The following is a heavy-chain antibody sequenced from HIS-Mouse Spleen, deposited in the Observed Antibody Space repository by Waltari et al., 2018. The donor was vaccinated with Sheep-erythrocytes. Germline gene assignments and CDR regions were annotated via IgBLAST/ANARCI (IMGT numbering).Heavy chain of an antibody. Sequence: EVQLVESGGGLVKPGGSLRLSCAASGFTFSSYSMNWFRQAPGKGLKWVSSISSSSSYIYYADSVKGRFTISRDNAKNSLYLQMNSLRAEDTAVYYCARVASGATFDYWGQGTLVTVSS. CDR2: ISSSSSYI. CDR3: ARVASGATFDY. V-gene: IGHV3-21*01. CDR1: GFTFSSYS. J-gene: IGHJ4*02. D-gene: IGHD1-26*01.